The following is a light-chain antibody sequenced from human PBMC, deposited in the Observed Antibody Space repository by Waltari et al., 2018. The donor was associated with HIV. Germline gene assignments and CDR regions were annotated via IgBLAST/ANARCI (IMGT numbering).Light chain of an antibody. CDR1: SRDVGGSNY. CDR3: CSYAGSSTLG. J-gene: IGLJ2*01. CDR2: DVS. Sequence: QSALTQPASVSESPGQSITISCTATSRDVGGSNYVSWYQQHPGKDPNLMRYDVSKRPSGGSKRFSGSKSGNTASLTSAGLQAEDEADYYCCSYAGSSTLGFGGGTKLTVL. V-gene: IGLV2-23*02.